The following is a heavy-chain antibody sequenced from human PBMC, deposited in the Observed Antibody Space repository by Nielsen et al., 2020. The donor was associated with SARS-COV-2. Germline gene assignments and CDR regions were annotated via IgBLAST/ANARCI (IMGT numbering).Heavy chain of an antibody. CDR3: ARGYYDFWSGVSRDAFDI. V-gene: IGHV4-59*01. Sequence: WIRQPPGKGLEWIGYIYYSGSTNYNPSLKSRVTISVDTSKNQFSLKLSSVTAADTAVYYCARGYYDFWSGVSRDAFDIWGQGTMVTVSS. D-gene: IGHD3-3*01. CDR2: IYYSGST. J-gene: IGHJ3*02.